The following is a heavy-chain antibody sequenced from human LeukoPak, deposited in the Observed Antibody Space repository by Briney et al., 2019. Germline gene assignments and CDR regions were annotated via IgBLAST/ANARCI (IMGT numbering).Heavy chain of an antibody. J-gene: IGHJ3*02. D-gene: IGHD1-26*01. CDR2: VYTTGST. CDR3: ARDMSTVGTTRSFNI. Sequence: SQTLSLTCTVSGDFMSRGSYYWSWVRQPAGKGLEWIGRVYTTGSTNYNPSLKSRATISIDTSENQFSLKLSSVTAADTAIYHCARDMSTVGTTRSFNIWGQGTMVTVSS. CDR1: GDFMSRGSYY. V-gene: IGHV4-61*02.